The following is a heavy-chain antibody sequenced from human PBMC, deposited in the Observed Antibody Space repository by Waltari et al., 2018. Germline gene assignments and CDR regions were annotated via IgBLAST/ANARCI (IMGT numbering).Heavy chain of an antibody. CDR2: MNPNSGNT. D-gene: IGHD2-8*01. V-gene: IGHV1-8*01. CDR3: ARGREDIVLMVYATRGDAFDI. J-gene: IGHJ3*02. Sequence: QVQLVQSGAEVKKPGASVKVSCKASGYTFTSYDINWVRQATGQGLEWMGWMNPNSGNTGYAQKFQGRVTMTRNTSISTAYMELSSLRSEDTAVYYCARGREDIVLMVYATRGDAFDIWGKGTMVTVSS. CDR1: GYTFTSYD.